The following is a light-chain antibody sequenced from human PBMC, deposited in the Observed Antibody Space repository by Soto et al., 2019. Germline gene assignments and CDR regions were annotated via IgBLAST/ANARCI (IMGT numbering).Light chain of an antibody. Sequence: DIQMTQSPSTLSASVGDRVTITCRASQSISKWLAWYQQKPGKAPELLISDASTLESGVPSRFSGSGSGVEFTLTISSLQPDDFATYYCQQYNSYSLWTFXQGTKVDIK. V-gene: IGKV1-5*01. CDR2: DAS. CDR1: QSISKW. CDR3: QQYNSYSLWT. J-gene: IGKJ1*01.